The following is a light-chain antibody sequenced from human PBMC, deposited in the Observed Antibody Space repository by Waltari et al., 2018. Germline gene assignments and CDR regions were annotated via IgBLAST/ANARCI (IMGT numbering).Light chain of an antibody. V-gene: IGLV1-47*01. CDR3: AAWDVSLRGI. Sequence: QSVLTQPPSVSGAPGQRVTTSCSGSKSNAGLNSVSWFQHVPGAAPRLLIYRNNQRPSGVPDRFSGSKSGSSASLAISGLRSEDDADYYCAAWDVSLRGIFGTGTRVTVL. CDR2: RNN. J-gene: IGLJ1*01. CDR1: KSNAGLNS.